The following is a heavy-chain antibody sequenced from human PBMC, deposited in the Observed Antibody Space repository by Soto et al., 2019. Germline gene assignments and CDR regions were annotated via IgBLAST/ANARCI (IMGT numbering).Heavy chain of an antibody. J-gene: IGHJ5*02. CDR1: GFSLSTSGVG. CDR2: IYWDDDK. Sequence: QITLKEFGPTLVKPTQTLTLTCTFSGFSLSTSGVGVGWIRQPPGKALEWLALIYWDDDKRYSPSLKSRLTITKDTSKNQVVLTMTNMDPVDTATYYCAHRQVVISGYNFGHWGQGTLVTVSS. V-gene: IGHV2-5*02. CDR3: AHRQVVISGYNFGH. D-gene: IGHD5-18*01.